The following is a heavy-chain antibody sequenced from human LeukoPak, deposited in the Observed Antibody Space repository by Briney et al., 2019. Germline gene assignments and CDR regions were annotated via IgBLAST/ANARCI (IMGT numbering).Heavy chain of an antibody. V-gene: IGHV3-30*02. CDR3: AKGQQQLVRDYYYYMDV. Sequence: GGSLRLSCAASGFTFSSYGMHWVRQAPGKGLEWVAFIRYDGSNKYYADSVKGRFTISRDNSKNTLYLQMNSLRAEDTAVYYCAKGQQQLVRDYYYYMDVWGKGTTVTVSS. J-gene: IGHJ6*03. CDR1: GFTFSSYG. CDR2: IRYDGSNK. D-gene: IGHD6-13*01.